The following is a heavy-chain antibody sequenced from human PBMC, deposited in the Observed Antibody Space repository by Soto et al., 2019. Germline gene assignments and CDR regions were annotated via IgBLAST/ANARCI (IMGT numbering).Heavy chain of an antibody. V-gene: IGHV1-3*01. Sequence: ASVKVSCKASGYTFTSYGITWVRQAPGQRLEWMGWINAGNGNTKYSQKFQGRVTITRDTSASTAYMELSSLRSEDTAVYYCARRPYSSGLRTFDIWGQGTMVTVSS. D-gene: IGHD6-19*01. J-gene: IGHJ3*02. CDR1: GYTFTSYG. CDR2: INAGNGNT. CDR3: ARRPYSSGLRTFDI.